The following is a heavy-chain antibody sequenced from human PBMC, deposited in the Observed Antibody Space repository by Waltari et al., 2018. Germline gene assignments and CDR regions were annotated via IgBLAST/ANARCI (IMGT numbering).Heavy chain of an antibody. V-gene: IGHV3-7*01. D-gene: IGHD6-19*01. CDR1: GCTFSTNW. Sequence: EVQLVESGGGLVQPGGSLRLSCASSGCTFSTNWMGWVRQAPGKGLEWVANIVPDGSRNNYVDSVKGRFTISRDNAKNSLSLQMNSLGVGDTAVYYCARGDSSGWLFDYWGQGTLVTVSS. J-gene: IGHJ4*02. CDR3: ARGDSSGWLFDY. CDR2: IVPDGSRN.